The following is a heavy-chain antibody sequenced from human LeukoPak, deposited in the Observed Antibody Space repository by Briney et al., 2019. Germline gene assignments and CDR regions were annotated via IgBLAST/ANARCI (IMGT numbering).Heavy chain of an antibody. CDR1: GFTFTSYT. CDR3: AGRSSGDY. D-gene: IGHD6-25*01. Sequence: GGSLRLSCAASGFTFTSYTMNWVRQAPGKGLQWVSSMTVGGSYKYYADSVKGRFTISRDNAKNLLYLQMNSLRAEDTAVYYCAGRSSGDYWGQGTLVTVSS. J-gene: IGHJ4*02. V-gene: IGHV3-21*04. CDR2: MTVGGSYK.